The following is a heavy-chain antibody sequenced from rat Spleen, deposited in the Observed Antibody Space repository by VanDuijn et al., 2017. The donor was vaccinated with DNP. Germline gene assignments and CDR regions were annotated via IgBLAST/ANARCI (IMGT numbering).Heavy chain of an antibody. CDR2: ISYNGGTT. CDR1: GFNFNGFW. D-gene: IGHD1-6*01. J-gene: IGHJ2*01. Sequence: EVKLVESGGGLVQPGRSLKLSCAASGFNFNGFWMGWVRQAPAKGLEWVAYISYNGGTTYYGDSVKGRFTISRDNAKSTLYLQMDSLRSEDTATYYCETSYYGPEDYWGQGVMVTVSS. CDR3: ETSYYGPEDY. V-gene: IGHV5-20*01.